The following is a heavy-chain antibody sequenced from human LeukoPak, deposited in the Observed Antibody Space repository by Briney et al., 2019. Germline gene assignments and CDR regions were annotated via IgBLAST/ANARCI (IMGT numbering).Heavy chain of an antibody. CDR3: ARLGYDSSGYYSFLDY. J-gene: IGHJ4*02. Sequence: GESLKISCKGSGYSFTSYWIGWVRQMPGKGLEWMGIIYPGDSDTRYSPSFQGQVTISADKSISTAYLQWSSLKASDTATYYCARLGYDSSGYYSFLDYWGQGTLVTVSS. CDR2: IYPGDSDT. CDR1: GYSFTSYW. V-gene: IGHV5-51*01. D-gene: IGHD3-22*01.